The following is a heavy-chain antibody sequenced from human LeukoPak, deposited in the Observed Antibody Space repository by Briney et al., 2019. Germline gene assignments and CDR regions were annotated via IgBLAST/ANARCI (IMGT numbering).Heavy chain of an antibody. J-gene: IGHJ5*02. CDR3: ATGPSITILGP. CDR2: FDPEDGET. Sequence: VASVKVSFKVSGYTLTELSMHWVRQAPGKGREWMGGFDPEDGETIYAQKFQGRVTMTEDTSTDTAYMELSSLRSEDTAVYYCATGPSITILGPWGQGTLVTVSS. D-gene: IGHD3-3*01. CDR1: GYTLTELS. V-gene: IGHV1-24*01.